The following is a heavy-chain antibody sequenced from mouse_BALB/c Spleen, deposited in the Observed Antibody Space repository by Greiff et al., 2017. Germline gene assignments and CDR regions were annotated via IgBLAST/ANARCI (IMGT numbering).Heavy chain of an antibody. V-gene: IGHV3-6*02. D-gene: IGHD2-12*01. CDR2: ISYDGSN. J-gene: IGHJ4*01. Sequence: ESGPGLVKPSQSLSLTCSVTGYSITSGYYWNWIRQFPGNKLEWMGYISYDGSNNYNPSLKNRISITRDTSKNQFFLKLNSVTTEDTATYYCARSYDGGYYAMDYWGQGTSVTVSS. CDR3: ARSYDGGYYAMDY. CDR1: GYSITSGYY.